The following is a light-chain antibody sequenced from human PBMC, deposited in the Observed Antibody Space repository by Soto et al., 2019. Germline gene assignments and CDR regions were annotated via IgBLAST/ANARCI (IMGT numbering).Light chain of an antibody. V-gene: IGKV1-5*03. J-gene: IGKJ1*01. CDR2: KAS. CDR3: QQYNSYST. CDR1: QSISTW. Sequence: DIQMTQSPSTLSASVGDRVTITCRASQSISTWLAWYQQKPGKAPKLLIYKASSLESGVPSRFSGSGSETEFTLTISSLQPDDFATYYRQQYNSYSTFGQGTKV.